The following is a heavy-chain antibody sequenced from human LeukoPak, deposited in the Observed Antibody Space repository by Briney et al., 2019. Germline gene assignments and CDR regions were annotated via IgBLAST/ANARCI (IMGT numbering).Heavy chain of an antibody. CDR3: ARVLNTIFGVVINDAFDI. V-gene: IGHV1-69*06. Sequence: SVKVSCKASGGTFSSYAISWVRQAPGQGLEWMGGIIPIFGTANYAQKFQGRVTITADKSTSTAYMELSSLRSEDTAVYYCARVLNTIFGVVINDAFDIWGQGTMVTVSS. CDR1: GGTFSSYA. CDR2: IIPIFGTA. D-gene: IGHD3-3*01. J-gene: IGHJ3*02.